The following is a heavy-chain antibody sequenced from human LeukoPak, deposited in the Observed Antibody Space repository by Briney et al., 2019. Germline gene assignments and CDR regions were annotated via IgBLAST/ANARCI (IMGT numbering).Heavy chain of an antibody. J-gene: IGHJ5*02. Sequence: SGTLSLTCAVYGGSFSGYYWSWIRQPPGKGLEWIGEINYSGSTNYNPSLKSRVTISVDTSKNQFSLKLSSVTAADTAVYYCAASLWFGESVFDPWGQGTLVTVSS. CDR2: INYSGST. V-gene: IGHV4-34*01. D-gene: IGHD3-10*01. CDR3: AASLWFGESVFDP. CDR1: GGSFSGYY.